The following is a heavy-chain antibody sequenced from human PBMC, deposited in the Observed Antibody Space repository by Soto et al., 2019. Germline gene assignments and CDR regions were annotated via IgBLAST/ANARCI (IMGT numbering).Heavy chain of an antibody. Sequence: QVQLVQSGAEMKKPGSSVKVSCKASGGTFSSYTISWVRQAPGQGLEWMGRIIPILGIANYAQKFQGRVTITADKSTSTAYMELSSLRSEDTAVYYCARDSLGATDGDYWGQGTLVTVSS. D-gene: IGHD6-13*01. CDR3: ARDSLGATDGDY. CDR2: IIPILGIA. V-gene: IGHV1-69*08. CDR1: GGTFSSYT. J-gene: IGHJ4*02.